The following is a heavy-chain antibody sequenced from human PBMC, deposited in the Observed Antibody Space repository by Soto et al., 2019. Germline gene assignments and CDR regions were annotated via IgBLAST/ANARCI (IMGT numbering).Heavy chain of an antibody. CDR2: TYYRSKWYN. V-gene: IGHV6-1*01. CDR3: ARGEQYSGRIFDY. CDR1: GDSVSSNSAA. Sequence: SQTLSLTCGISGDSVSSNSAAWNWLRQSPSRGLEWLGRTYYRSKWYNDYAVSVESRITINPDTSKNHFSLQLNFVTPEDTAVYFCARGEQYSGRIFDYWGQGALVTVSS. J-gene: IGHJ4*02. D-gene: IGHD1-26*01.